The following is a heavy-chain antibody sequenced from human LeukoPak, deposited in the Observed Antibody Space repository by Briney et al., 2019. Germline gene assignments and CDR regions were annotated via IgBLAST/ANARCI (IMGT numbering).Heavy chain of an antibody. CDR2: INTNTGNP. J-gene: IGHJ4*02. CDR3: AREVTTVVTPGDDY. D-gene: IGHD4-23*01. Sequence: ASVKVSCKASGYTFTSYAMNWVRQAPGQGLEWMGWINTNTGNPTYAQGFTGRFVFSLDTSVSTAYLQISSLKAEDTAVYYCAREVTTVVTPGDDYWGRGTLVTVSS. CDR1: GYTFTSYA. V-gene: IGHV7-4-1*02.